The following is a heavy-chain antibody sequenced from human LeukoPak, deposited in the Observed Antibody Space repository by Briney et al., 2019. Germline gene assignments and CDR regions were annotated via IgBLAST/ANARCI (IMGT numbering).Heavy chain of an antibody. CDR2: INPNSGGT. CDR3: ARVDSGSYYGHDY. J-gene: IGHJ4*02. CDR1: GYTFTGYY. Sequence: ASVKVSCKASGYTFTGYYMHWVRQAPGQGLEWMGWINPNSGGTNYAQKFQGRVTMTRDTSISTAYMELSRLRSDDTAVYYCARVDSGSYYGHDYWGQGTQVTVTS. V-gene: IGHV1-2*02. D-gene: IGHD1-26*01.